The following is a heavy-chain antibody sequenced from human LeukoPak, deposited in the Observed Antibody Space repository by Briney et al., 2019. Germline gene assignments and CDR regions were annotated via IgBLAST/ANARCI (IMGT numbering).Heavy chain of an antibody. J-gene: IGHJ4*02. Sequence: GESLRLSCAASGFPFSTYWMSWVRQAPGKGLEWVANINQDGTEKYYVDSVKGRFTISRDYAKNSLYLQMNSLRVEDTAVYYCAKVAKYYYGPETYYFFEQWSQGTPVTASS. CDR3: AKVAKYYYGPETYYFFEQ. V-gene: IGHV3-7*01. CDR2: INQDGTEK. CDR1: GFPFSTYW. D-gene: IGHD3-10*01.